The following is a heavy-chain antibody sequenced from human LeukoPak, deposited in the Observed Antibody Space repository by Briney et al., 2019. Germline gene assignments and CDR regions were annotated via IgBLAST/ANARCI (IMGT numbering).Heavy chain of an antibody. D-gene: IGHD3-22*01. CDR2: IYYSGST. CDR3: ARQYYYDSSGYWSLDP. J-gene: IGHJ5*02. CDR1: GVSISTDY. V-gene: IGHV4-59*08. Sequence: PSETLSLTCTVSGVSISTDYWSWIRQPPGKGLEWIGYIYYSGSTNYNPSLKSRVTISVDTSKNQFSLKLSSVTAADTAVYYCARQYYYDSSGYWSLDPWGQGILVTVSS.